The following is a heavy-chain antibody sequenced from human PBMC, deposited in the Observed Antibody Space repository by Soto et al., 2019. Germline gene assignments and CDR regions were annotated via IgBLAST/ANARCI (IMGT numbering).Heavy chain of an antibody. CDR1: GFTFSSYS. D-gene: IGHD3-10*01. CDR3: AKKVNSGSGSQFFDY. CDR2: FRSGGDDDTT. Sequence: GGSLRLSCAASGFTFSSYSMSWVRQAPGKGLEWVSGFRSGGDDDTTYYADSVRGRFTISRDNSKDTLFLQMNGLRAEDTAIYYCAKKVNSGSGSQFFDYWGQGTLVTVSS. V-gene: IGHV3-23*01. J-gene: IGHJ4*02.